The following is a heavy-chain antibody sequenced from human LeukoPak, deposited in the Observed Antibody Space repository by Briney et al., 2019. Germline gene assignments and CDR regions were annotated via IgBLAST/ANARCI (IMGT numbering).Heavy chain of an antibody. CDR3: ARGPSRTTVTQLGGKIYYYYYYYMDV. CDR2: IIPIFGTA. Sequence: SVKVSCKASGGTFSSYAISWVRQAPGQGLEWMGGIIPIFGTAKYAQKFQGRVTMTRDMSTSTVYMELSSLRSEDTAVYYCARGPSRTTVTQLGGKIYYYYYYYMDVWGKGTTVTVSS. V-gene: IGHV1-69*05. D-gene: IGHD4-17*01. CDR1: GGTFSSYA. J-gene: IGHJ6*03.